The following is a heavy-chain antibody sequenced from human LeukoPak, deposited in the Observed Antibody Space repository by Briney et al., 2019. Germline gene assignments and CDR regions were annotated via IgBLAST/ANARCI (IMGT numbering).Heavy chain of an antibody. J-gene: IGHJ4*02. Sequence: PGGSLRLSCAASGFTFSSYWMSWVRQAPGKGLEWVANIKQDGSEKYYVDSVKGRFTISRDNAKNSLYLQMNSLRAEDTAVYYCAKGYSSMGYYFDYWGQGTLVTVSS. CDR2: IKQDGSEK. D-gene: IGHD6-13*01. V-gene: IGHV3-7*01. CDR1: GFTFSSYW. CDR3: AKGYSSMGYYFDY.